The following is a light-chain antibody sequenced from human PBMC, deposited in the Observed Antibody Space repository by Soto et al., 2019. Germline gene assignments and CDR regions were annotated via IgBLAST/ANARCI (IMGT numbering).Light chain of an antibody. Sequence: QSALTQPASVSGSPGQSITISCTGTSSDVGGYNYVSWFQHHPGKAPKLIIYEVSYRPSGVSNRFSGSKSGDTASLTISGLQAEDEADYYCSSFTNTITRYAFGTGTKLTGL. CDR1: SSDVGGYNY. CDR3: SSFTNTITRYA. CDR2: EVS. J-gene: IGLJ1*01. V-gene: IGLV2-14*01.